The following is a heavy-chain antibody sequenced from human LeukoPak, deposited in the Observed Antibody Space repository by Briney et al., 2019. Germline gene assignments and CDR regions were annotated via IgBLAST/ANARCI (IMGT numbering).Heavy chain of an antibody. D-gene: IGHD3-9*01. CDR1: GFTFSDYY. Sequence: PGGSLRLSCAASGFTFSDYYMSWIRQAPGKGLEWVSGINWNGGSTGYADSVKGRFTISRDNAKNSLYLQMNSLRAEDTALYYCARRYFDSHIDYWGQGTLVTVSS. J-gene: IGHJ4*02. CDR3: ARRYFDSHIDY. CDR2: INWNGGST. V-gene: IGHV3-20*04.